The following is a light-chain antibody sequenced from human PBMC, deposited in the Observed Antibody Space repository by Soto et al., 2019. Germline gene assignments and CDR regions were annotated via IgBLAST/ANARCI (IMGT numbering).Light chain of an antibody. CDR1: QSVGNDY. CDR2: HAS. Sequence: IVLTQSPGTLSLSPGERATLSCRAIQSVGNDYLAWYQQKPGQPPRLLIYHASRRATGIPDRFSGSGSGADFTLTISRPEPEDFAVYYCHQYAYAPLTFGCGTKVEIK. CDR3: HQYAYAPLT. V-gene: IGKV3-20*01. J-gene: IGKJ4*01.